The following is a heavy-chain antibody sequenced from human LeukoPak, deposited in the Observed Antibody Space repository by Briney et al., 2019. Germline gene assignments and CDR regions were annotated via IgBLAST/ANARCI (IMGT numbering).Heavy chain of an antibody. CDR1: GFTFSSYG. CDR2: ISGSGVST. CDR3: AKTSSIAALGFEGGFDP. D-gene: IGHD6-6*01. V-gene: IGHV3-23*01. Sequence: GGSLRLSCAASGFTFSSYGVSWVRQAPGKGLEWVSAISGSGVSTYYADSVKGRFTISKDNSKNTMYLQMNSLRAEDTAVYYCAKTSSIAALGFEGGFDPWGQGTLVTVSS. J-gene: IGHJ5*02.